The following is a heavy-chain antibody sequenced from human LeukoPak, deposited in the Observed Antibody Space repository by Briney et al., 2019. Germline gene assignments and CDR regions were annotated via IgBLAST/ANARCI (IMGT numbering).Heavy chain of an antibody. CDR2: ISGSGGST. CDR1: GFTFSSYA. D-gene: IGHD3-22*01. Sequence: GGSLRLSCAASGFTFSSYAMSWVRQAPGKGLEWVSAISGSGGSTYYADSVKGRFTISRDNSKNTLYLQMNSLRAEDTAVYYCAKEVRGVWEGYYGSSGYFDHWGQGTLVTVSS. V-gene: IGHV3-23*01. CDR3: AKEVRGVWEGYYGSSGYFDH. J-gene: IGHJ4*02.